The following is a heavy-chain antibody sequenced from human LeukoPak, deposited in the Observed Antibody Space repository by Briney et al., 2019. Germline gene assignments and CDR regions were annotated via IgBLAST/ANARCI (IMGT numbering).Heavy chain of an antibody. Sequence: SETLSLTCAVYGGSFSGYYWSWIRQPPGKGLEWIGEINHSGSTNYNPSLKSRVTISVDTSKNQFSLKLNSVTAADTAVYYCARVPGGYSSYYYYMDVWGKGTTVTVSS. J-gene: IGHJ6*03. D-gene: IGHD5-18*01. CDR2: INHSGST. V-gene: IGHV4-34*01. CDR3: ARVPGGYSSYYYYMDV. CDR1: GGSFSGYY.